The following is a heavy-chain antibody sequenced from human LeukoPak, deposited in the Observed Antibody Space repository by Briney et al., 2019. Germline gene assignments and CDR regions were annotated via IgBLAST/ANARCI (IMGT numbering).Heavy chain of an antibody. V-gene: IGHV3-7*01. CDR1: GFTFSSYW. CDR2: IKQDGSEK. D-gene: IGHD5-12*01. CDR3: ARGAGGYESPKYYFDY. J-gene: IGHJ4*02. Sequence: HPGGSLRLSCAASGFTFSSYWMSWVRQAPGKGLEWVANIKQDGSEKYYVDSVKGRFTISRDNAKNSLYLQMSSLRAEDTAVYYCARGAGGYESPKYYFDYWGQGTLVTVSS.